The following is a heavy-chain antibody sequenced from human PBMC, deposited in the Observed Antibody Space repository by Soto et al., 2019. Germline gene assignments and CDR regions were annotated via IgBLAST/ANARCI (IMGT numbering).Heavy chain of an antibody. Sequence: GGSLRLSCAASGFTFSSYGVSWVRQAPGKGLEWVSSISGGGGSTFYADSVKGRFTISRDNSKNTLYLQMNSLRAEDTAVYSCAKGAAISYYYYMEVWGKGTTVTVSS. CDR2: ISGGGGST. CDR1: GFTFSSYG. J-gene: IGHJ6*03. D-gene: IGHD2-21*01. V-gene: IGHV3-23*01. CDR3: AKGAAISYYYYMEV.